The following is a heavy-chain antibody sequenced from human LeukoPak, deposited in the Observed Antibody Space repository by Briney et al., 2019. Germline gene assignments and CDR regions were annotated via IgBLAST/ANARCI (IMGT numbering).Heavy chain of an antibody. Sequence: ASVKVSCKASGGTFSGYAISWVRQAPGQGLEWMGGIIPIFGTANYAQKFQGRVTITADESTSTAYMELSSLRSEDTAVYYCARDRLVVPAARGYYMDVWGKGTTVTISS. D-gene: IGHD2-2*01. CDR1: GGTFSGYA. CDR3: ARDRLVVPAARGYYMDV. J-gene: IGHJ6*03. V-gene: IGHV1-69*13. CDR2: IIPIFGTA.